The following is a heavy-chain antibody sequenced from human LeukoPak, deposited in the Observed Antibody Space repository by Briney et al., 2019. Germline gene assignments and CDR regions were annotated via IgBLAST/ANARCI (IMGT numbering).Heavy chain of an antibody. CDR3: ARGYSGYATDWYFDL. V-gene: IGHV3-48*04. J-gene: IGHJ2*01. Sequence: GGSLRLSCAASGFTFSSYSMNWVRQAPGKGLEWVSYISSSSSTIYYADSVKGRFTISRDNAKNSLYLQMNSLRAEDTAVYYCARGYSGYATDWYFDLWGRGTLVTVSS. CDR1: GFTFSSYS. D-gene: IGHD5-12*01. CDR2: ISSSSSTI.